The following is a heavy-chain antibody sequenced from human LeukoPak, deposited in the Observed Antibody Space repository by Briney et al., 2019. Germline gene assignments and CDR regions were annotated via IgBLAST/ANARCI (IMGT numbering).Heavy chain of an antibody. CDR1: GGSISSSNW. Sequence: SETLSLTCAVSGGSISSSNWWSWVRQPPGKGLEWIGEIYHSGSTNYNPSLKSRVTISVDKSKNQFSLKLSSVTAADTAVYYCARAGRSDTAMXFYFDYWGQGTLVTVSS. V-gene: IGHV4-4*02. J-gene: IGHJ4*02. CDR2: IYHSGST. D-gene: IGHD5-18*01. CDR3: ARAGRSDTAMXFYFDY.